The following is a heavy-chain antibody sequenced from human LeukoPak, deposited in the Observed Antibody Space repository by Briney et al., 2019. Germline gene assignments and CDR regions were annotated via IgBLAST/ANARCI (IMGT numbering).Heavy chain of an antibody. V-gene: IGHV4-34*01. CDR2: INHSGST. Sequence: PSETLSLTCAVYGGSFSGYYWSWIRQPPGKGLEWIGEINHSGSTNYNPSLKSRVTISVDTSKNQFSLKLSSVTAADTAVYYCARGGNYYDSHNWFGTWGQGTLVTVCS. J-gene: IGHJ5*02. CDR1: GGSFSGYY. D-gene: IGHD3-22*01. CDR3: ARGGNYYDSHNWFGT.